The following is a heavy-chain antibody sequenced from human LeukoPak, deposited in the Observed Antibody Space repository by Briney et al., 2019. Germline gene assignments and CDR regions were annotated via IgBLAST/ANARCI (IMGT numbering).Heavy chain of an antibody. CDR3: ARDLGYYESSGPRSPFDY. CDR2: ISNDGGGT. V-gene: IGHV3-23*01. J-gene: IGHJ4*02. D-gene: IGHD3-22*01. CDR1: GFIFNNYG. Sequence: GGSLRLSCAASGFIFNNYGLVWVRQAPGKGLEWVSAISNDGGGTTYADFVKGRFSVSRDNSKNTLFLQMNSLRAEDTAVYYCARDLGYYESSGPRSPFDYWGQGTLVTVSS.